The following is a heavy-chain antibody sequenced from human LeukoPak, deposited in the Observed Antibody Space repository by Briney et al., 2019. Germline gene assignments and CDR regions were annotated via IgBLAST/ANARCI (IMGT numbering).Heavy chain of an antibody. CDR3: ARGWDYYDSSGYYYFDY. D-gene: IGHD3-22*01. V-gene: IGHV3-53*01. Sequence: GGSLRLSCAASGFTVSSNYMSWVRQAPGKGLEWVSVIYSGGSTYYADSVKGRFTISRDNSKNTLYLQMNSLRAEDTAVYYCARGWDYYDSSGYYYFDYWGQGTLVTVSS. J-gene: IGHJ4*02. CDR1: GFTVSSNY. CDR2: IYSGGST.